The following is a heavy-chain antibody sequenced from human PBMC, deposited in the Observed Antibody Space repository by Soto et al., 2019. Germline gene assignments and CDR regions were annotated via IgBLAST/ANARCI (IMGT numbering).Heavy chain of an antibody. J-gene: IGHJ4*02. CDR2: TSADGTDK. CDR1: GFSFSSYG. Sequence: QVQLVESGGGVVQPGRSLRLSCAASGFSFSSYGMHWVRQTPGKGLEWVAVTSADGTDKYYAYSVKGRFTISRDNSKNTLYLQMNSLGVEDTAVYYCVRGTAIARQHFDCWGQGTLVTVSS. V-gene: IGHV3-30*03. CDR3: VRGTAIARQHFDC. D-gene: IGHD6-6*01.